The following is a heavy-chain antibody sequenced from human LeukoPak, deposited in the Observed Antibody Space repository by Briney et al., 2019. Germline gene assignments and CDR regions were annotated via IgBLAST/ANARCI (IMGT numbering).Heavy chain of an antibody. CDR3: AKDRWAWEMTTVTTHWFDP. V-gene: IGHV3-23*01. Sequence: GGSLRLPCAAAGFTFSSYAMSWVRQAPGKGLEWVSSISGSGGSTYYADSVKGRFAISRDNSKNTLYVQMNSLRAEDTAVYYCAKDRWAWEMTTVTTHWFDPWGQGTLVTVSS. D-gene: IGHD4-17*01. J-gene: IGHJ5*02. CDR2: ISGSGGST. CDR1: GFTFSSYA.